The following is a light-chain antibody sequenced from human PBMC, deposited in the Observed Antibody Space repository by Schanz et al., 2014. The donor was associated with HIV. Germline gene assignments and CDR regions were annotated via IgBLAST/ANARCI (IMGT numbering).Light chain of an antibody. J-gene: IGKJ4*01. V-gene: IGKV1-5*03. CDR1: QSISNW. CDR3: LQHNNYPPLT. CDR2: QAS. Sequence: IQMTQSPSTLSASVGDRVTISCRASQSISNWLAWYQQKPGQAPHLLIYQASTLQTGVSSRFTGSGSGTEFTLTISSLQPEDFATYYCLQHNNYPPLTFGGGTKVEIK.